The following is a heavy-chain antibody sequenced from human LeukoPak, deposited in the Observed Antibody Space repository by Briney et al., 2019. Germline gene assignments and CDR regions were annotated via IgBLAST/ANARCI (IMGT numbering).Heavy chain of an antibody. Sequence: PGGSLRLSCIASGFTLSRYIMNWVRQAPGKGLEWVASISNDSRYIYYSDSVKGRFTISRDNAENTVYLQTNSPRVEDTAMYYCASLSGVWDTGDKKWFDPWGQGTLVTVSS. CDR2: ISNDSRYI. V-gene: IGHV3-21*01. J-gene: IGHJ5*02. CDR3: ASLSGVWDTGDKKWFDP. CDR1: GFTLSRYI. D-gene: IGHD2-8*02.